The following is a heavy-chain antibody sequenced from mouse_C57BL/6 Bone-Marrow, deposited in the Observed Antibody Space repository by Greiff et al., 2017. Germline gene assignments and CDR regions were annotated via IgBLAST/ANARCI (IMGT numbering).Heavy chain of an antibody. J-gene: IGHJ1*03. V-gene: IGHV7-3*01. D-gene: IGHD1-1*01. CDR3: ARAHYYGSSYWYFDV. CDR2: IRNKANGYTT. CDR1: GFTFTDYY. Sequence: EVQLVESGGGLVQPGGSLSLSCAASGFTFTDYYMSWVRQPPGKALEWLGFIRNKANGYTTEYSASVKGRFTISRDNSQSIIYLQMNALRAEDSATYYCARAHYYGSSYWYFDVWGTGTTVTVSS.